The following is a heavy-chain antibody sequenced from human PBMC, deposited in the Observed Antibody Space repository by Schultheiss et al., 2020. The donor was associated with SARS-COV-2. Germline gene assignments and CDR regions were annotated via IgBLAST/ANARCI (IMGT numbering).Heavy chain of an antibody. V-gene: IGHV3-23*01. CDR3: ARDLYGATTNY. J-gene: IGHJ4*02. Sequence: GESLKISCAASGFTCRSYVMNWVRQGPGKGLEWVSPISGRGGSTSYADSVQGRFTISRDNSKSTLYLQMNSLRAEDTAVYFCARDLYGATTNYWGQGTLVTVSS. CDR2: ISGRGGST. D-gene: IGHD1-26*01. CDR1: GFTCRSYV.